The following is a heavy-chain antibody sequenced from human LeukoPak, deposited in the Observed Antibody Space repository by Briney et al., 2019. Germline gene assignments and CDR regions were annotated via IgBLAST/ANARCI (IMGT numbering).Heavy chain of an antibody. CDR3: ARGNLYSGSYFGY. J-gene: IGHJ4*02. CDR2: ISSSSSYI. Sequence: GGSLRLSCAASGFTFSSYSMNWVRQAPGKGLEWVSSISSSSSYIYYADSVKGRFTISRDNAKNSLYLQMNSLRAEDTAVYYCARGNLYSGSYFGYWGQGTLVTVSS. V-gene: IGHV3-21*01. CDR1: GFTFSSYS. D-gene: IGHD1-26*01.